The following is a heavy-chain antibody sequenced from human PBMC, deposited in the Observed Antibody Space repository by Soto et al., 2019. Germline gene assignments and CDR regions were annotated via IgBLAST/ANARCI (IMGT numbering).Heavy chain of an antibody. CDR2: ISSSSSYI. CDR1: GFTFSSYS. CDR3: ARARDGYNYGAFDI. Sequence: PGGSLRLSCAASGFTFSSYSMNWVRQAPGKGLEWVSSISSSSSYIYYADSVKGRFTISRDNANNSLYLQMNSLRAEDTAVYYCARARDGYNYGAFDIWGQGTMVTVSS. J-gene: IGHJ3*02. V-gene: IGHV3-21*01. D-gene: IGHD5-12*01.